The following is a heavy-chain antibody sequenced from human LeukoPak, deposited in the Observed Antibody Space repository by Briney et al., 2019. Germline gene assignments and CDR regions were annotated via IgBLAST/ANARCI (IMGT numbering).Heavy chain of an antibody. V-gene: IGHV5-51*01. J-gene: IGHJ4*02. CDR3: ARRYCSGGSCYPDY. D-gene: IGHD2-15*01. Sequence: GESLTISCQGSGSRFTSYWIGGVRQMPGKGLEWMGIIYSGDSDTRYSPSFQGQVTISADKSISTAYLQWSSLKDSDTAMYYCARRYCSGGSCYPDYWGQGTLVTVSS. CDR2: IYSGDSDT. CDR1: GSRFTSYW.